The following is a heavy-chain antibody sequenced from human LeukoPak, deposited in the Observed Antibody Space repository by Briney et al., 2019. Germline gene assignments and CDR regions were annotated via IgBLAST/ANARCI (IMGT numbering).Heavy chain of an antibody. D-gene: IGHD1-26*01. CDR1: GFTVSSNY. CDR2: IYSGGST. Sequence: PGGSLRLSCAASGFTVSSNYMSWVRQAPGKGLEWVSVIYSGGSTYYADSVKGRFTISRDNSKNTLYLQMNSLRAEDTAVYYCARDFLSGSYFPWGQGTLVTVSS. CDR3: ARDFLSGSYFP. V-gene: IGHV3-66*01. J-gene: IGHJ5*02.